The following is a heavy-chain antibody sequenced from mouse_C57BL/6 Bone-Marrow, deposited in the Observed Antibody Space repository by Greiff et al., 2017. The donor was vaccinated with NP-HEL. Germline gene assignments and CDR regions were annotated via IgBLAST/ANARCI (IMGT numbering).Heavy chain of an antibody. D-gene: IGHD1-1*01. V-gene: IGHV1-42*01. J-gene: IGHJ1*03. Sequence: EVQLKESGPELVKPGASVKISCKASGYSFTGYYMNWVKQSPEKSLEWIGEINPSTGGTTYNQKFKAKATLTVDKSSSTAYMQLKSLTSEDSAVYYCARWNYGSSHWYFDVWGTGTTVTVSS. CDR1: GYSFTGYY. CDR3: ARWNYGSSHWYFDV. CDR2: INPSTGGT.